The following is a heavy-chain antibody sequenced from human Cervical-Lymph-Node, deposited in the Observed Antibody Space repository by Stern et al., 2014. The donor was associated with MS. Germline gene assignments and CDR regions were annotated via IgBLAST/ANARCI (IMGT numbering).Heavy chain of an antibody. J-gene: IGHJ6*02. D-gene: IGHD1-1*01. CDR1: GGSINNGDYY. CDR3: ARELSGMYGMDV. CDR2: IYYSGAP. Sequence: QLQLQESGPGLVKPSQTLSLTCTVSGGSINNGDYYWSWVRQHPGKGLEWLGYIYYSGAPYYTPSLKGRLTISVDTSKRHFSLKLTSVTAADTAVYYCARELSGMYGMDVWGQGTTVTVSS. V-gene: IGHV4-31*03.